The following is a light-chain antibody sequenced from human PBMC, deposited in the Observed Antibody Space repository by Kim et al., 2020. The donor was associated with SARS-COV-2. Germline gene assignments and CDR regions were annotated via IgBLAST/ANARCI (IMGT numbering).Light chain of an antibody. CDR3: QQCYSAPWT. V-gene: IGKV1-39*01. CDR1: EDISNY. Sequence: APVGDTVTITCRTSEDISNYLNWFQQKPGKAPKLLIYAASSLKSGVSPRFSGSGSGTDFSLTLTNLQPEDSATYYCQQCYSAPWTFGQGTKLEI. CDR2: AAS. J-gene: IGKJ2*02.